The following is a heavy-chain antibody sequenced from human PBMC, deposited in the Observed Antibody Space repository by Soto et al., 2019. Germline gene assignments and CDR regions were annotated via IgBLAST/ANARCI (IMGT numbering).Heavy chain of an antibody. V-gene: IGHV1-2*02. Sequence: ASVKVSCKASGYTFTGHYIHWVRQAPEQGPEWMGEIGPGSGATRYAQRFQGRVTMTRDMSITTVYMELNNLSPDDTAVYYCGRGRSGQIVVFYWGQGTPVTVSS. CDR3: GRGRSGQIVVFY. D-gene: IGHD1-26*01. CDR1: GYTFTGHY. J-gene: IGHJ4*02. CDR2: IGPGSGAT.